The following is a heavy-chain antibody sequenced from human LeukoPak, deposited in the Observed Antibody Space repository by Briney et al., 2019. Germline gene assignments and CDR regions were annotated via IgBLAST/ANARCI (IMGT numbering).Heavy chain of an antibody. CDR2: IKQDGSEK. CDR1: GFTFSNYW. CDR3: ARRGSGDHFDY. Sequence: GGSLRLSCAASGFTFSNYWMSWVRQAPGKGLEWVANIKQDGSEKYYVDSVKGRFTISRDNAKNALYLQMNSLRAEDTAVYYCARRGSGDHFDYWGQGTVVTVSS. D-gene: IGHD4-17*01. J-gene: IGHJ4*02. V-gene: IGHV3-7*01.